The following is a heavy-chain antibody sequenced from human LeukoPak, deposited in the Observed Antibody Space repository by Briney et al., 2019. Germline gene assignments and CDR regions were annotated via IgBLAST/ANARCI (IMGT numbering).Heavy chain of an antibody. CDR2: ISPRGGRT. Sequence: PGGSLRLSCAASGFTLSSYAMSWVRQAPGEGGEGGSTISPRGGRTFYADSVKGRFTISRDNSKNTLYLQMNRLRPEDTAVYYCAKCRSEVPAAINYWGQGTLVTVSS. D-gene: IGHD2-2*01. CDR3: AKCRSEVPAAINY. CDR1: GFTLSSYA. J-gene: IGHJ4*02. V-gene: IGHV3-23*01.